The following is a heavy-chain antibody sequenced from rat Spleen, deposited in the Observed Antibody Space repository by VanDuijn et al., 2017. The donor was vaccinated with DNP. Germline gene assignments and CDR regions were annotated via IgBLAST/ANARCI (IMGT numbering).Heavy chain of an antibody. CDR1: GFTFSDYA. D-gene: IGHD1-9*01. V-gene: IGHV5-22*01. Sequence: EVQLVESGGGLVQPENSLKLSCAASGFTFSDYAMAWFRQAPKKGLEWVASIIYEVSSTYYGDSVKGRFTISRDNAKSTLYLQMNSLRSEDTATYYCARGNTMGITTGYWGQGVMVTVSS. CDR3: ARGNTMGITTGY. CDR2: IIYEVSST. J-gene: IGHJ2*01.